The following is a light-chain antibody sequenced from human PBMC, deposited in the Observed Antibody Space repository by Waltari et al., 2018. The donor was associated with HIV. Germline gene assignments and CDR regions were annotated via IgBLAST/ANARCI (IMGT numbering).Light chain of an antibody. CDR3: CSYAASRSVV. CDR2: EVT. Sequence: QSALAQPASVSDSPGQSITISCTGTSSDVGNYNLVSWYQQHPGKVPKLIIYEVTKRPSGVSNRFSCSKSGNTASLTISGLQAEDEADYYCCSYAASRSVVFGGGTKLTVL. CDR1: SSDVGNYNL. J-gene: IGLJ2*01. V-gene: IGLV2-23*02.